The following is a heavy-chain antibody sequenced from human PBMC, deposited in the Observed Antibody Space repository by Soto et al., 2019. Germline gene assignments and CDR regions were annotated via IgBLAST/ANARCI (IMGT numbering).Heavy chain of an antibody. Sequence: GESLKISCKGSGYIFTNYWISWVRQMPGKGLEWMGRIDPSDSYNTYSPSFQGQVTISADKSISTAYLQWSSLKASDTAMYYCTRSGAYCGGDCYAFDIWGQGTMVTVSS. CDR2: IDPSDSYN. J-gene: IGHJ3*02. CDR1: GYIFTNYW. CDR3: TRSGAYCGGDCYAFDI. V-gene: IGHV5-10-1*04. D-gene: IGHD2-21*02.